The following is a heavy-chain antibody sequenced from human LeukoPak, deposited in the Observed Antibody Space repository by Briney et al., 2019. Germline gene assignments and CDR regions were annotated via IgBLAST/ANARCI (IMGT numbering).Heavy chain of an antibody. CDR1: GFTFSSYA. CDR3: ARDSKYQLLIPGDY. D-gene: IGHD2-2*01. V-gene: IGHV3-23*01. J-gene: IGHJ4*02. CDR2: LSGSGVTT. Sequence: GGSLRLSCAASGFTFSSYAMSWVRQAPGKGLEWVSALSGSGVTTFYADSVKGRFTISRDNSKNTLYLQMHSLRAEDTAVYYCARDSKYQLLIPGDYWGQGTLVTVSS.